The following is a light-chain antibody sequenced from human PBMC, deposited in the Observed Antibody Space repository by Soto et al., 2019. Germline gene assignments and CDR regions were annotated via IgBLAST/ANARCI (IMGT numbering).Light chain of an antibody. V-gene: IGKV1-39*01. CDR2: DAS. CDR3: QQGYTSPFT. J-gene: IGKJ3*01. Sequence: DIQMTQSPSSLSASVGDRVTIACRASQSMNTFLNWYQQRPGKAPKLLIYDASTLQSGVRSRFSGSGSGTDFSLTISSLQPEDFATYYCQQGYTSPFTFGPGTTVDVK. CDR1: QSMNTF.